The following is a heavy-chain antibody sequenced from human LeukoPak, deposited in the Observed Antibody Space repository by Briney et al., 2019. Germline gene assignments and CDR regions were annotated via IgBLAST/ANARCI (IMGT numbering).Heavy chain of an antibody. Sequence: PSETLSLTCTVSGGSISGYYWSWLRQPPGKGLEWIGYRYYSGSSNYNPSLKSRVTISVGTSKNQFSLKMSSVTSADTAVYYCATASGSGSNWYFDVWGRGTLVTVSS. CDR1: GGSISGYY. CDR3: ATASGSGSNWYFDV. J-gene: IGHJ2*01. V-gene: IGHV4-59*01. D-gene: IGHD3-10*01. CDR2: RYYSGSS.